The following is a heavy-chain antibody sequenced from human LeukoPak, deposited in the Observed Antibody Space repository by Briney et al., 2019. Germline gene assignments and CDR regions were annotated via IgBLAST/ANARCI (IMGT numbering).Heavy chain of an antibody. J-gene: IGHJ4*02. Sequence: PSETLSLTCTVSVDSITSSYWSWIRQPPGKGLEWVGQIYHNGITNYNPSLKSRLTISVDKSRNLFSLNLTSVTAADTAVYFCARELATINGPYFESWGQGTLVTVSS. CDR3: ARELATINGPYFES. CDR1: VDSITSSY. CDR2: IYHNGIT. V-gene: IGHV4-59*12. D-gene: IGHD5-24*01.